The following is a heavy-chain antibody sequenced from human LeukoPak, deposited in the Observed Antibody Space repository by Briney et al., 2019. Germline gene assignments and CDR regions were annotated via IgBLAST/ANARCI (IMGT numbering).Heavy chain of an antibody. V-gene: IGHV4-61*02. CDR1: GGSISSGSYY. CDR3: ARDHTAMVKGASNWFDP. Sequence: SETLSLTRTVSGGSISSGSYYWSWIRQPAGKGLEWIGRIYTSGSTNYNPSLKSRVTISVDTSKNQFSLKLSSVTAADTAVYYCARDHTAMVKGASNWFDPWGQGTLVTVSS. CDR2: IYTSGST. D-gene: IGHD5-18*01. J-gene: IGHJ5*02.